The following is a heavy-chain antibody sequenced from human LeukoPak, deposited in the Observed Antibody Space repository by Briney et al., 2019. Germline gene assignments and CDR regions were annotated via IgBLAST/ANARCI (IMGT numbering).Heavy chain of an antibody. J-gene: IGHJ4*02. Sequence: GALRLSCAASGFTFSSYAMHWVRQAPGKGLEWVAVISYDGSNKYYADSVKGRFTISRDNSKNTLYLQMNSLRAEDTAVYYCARDIVVVPAAIEGYWGQGTLVTVSS. CDR3: ARDIVVVPAAIEGY. D-gene: IGHD2-2*02. CDR1: GFTFSSYA. CDR2: ISYDGSNK. V-gene: IGHV3-30-3*01.